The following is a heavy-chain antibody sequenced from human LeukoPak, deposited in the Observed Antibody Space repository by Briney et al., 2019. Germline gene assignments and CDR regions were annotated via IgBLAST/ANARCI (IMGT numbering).Heavy chain of an antibody. Sequence: SETLSLTCTVSGXSISGYYGNWIRQPPGKGLEWIGYIYDSGSTNYNPPLKSRVTMSVDTSKNQFSLKVSSVTAADTAIYYCARARGYSYGPGTGYDYWGQGTLVTVSS. CDR2: IYDSGST. V-gene: IGHV4-59*01. CDR1: GXSISGYY. CDR3: ARARGYSYGPGTGYDY. J-gene: IGHJ4*02. D-gene: IGHD5-18*01.